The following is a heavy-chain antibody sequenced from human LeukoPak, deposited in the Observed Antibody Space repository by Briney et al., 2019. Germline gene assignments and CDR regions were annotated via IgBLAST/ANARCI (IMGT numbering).Heavy chain of an antibody. J-gene: IGHJ4*02. CDR3: ARGGVVTAIRYYFDY. D-gene: IGHD2-21*02. Sequence: GGSLRLSCAASGFTVSSNYMSWVRQAPRKGLEWVSVIYSGGSTYYADSVKGRFTISRDNSKNTLYLQMNSLRAEDTAVYYCARGGVVTAIRYYFDYWGQGTLVTVSS. CDR2: IYSGGST. CDR1: GFTVSSNY. V-gene: IGHV3-66*01.